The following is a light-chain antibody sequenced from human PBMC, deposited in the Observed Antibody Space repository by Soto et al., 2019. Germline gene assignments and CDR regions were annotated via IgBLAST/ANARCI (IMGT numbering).Light chain of an antibody. CDR1: ESISSNY. CDR3: QHYGTSHA. J-gene: IGKJ1*01. CDR2: GTS. Sequence: VVLTQSPATLSVSPGERATLSCRASESISSNYLAWYRQKPGQAPSLVIYGTSSRATGIPDRFSGSGSGTDFTLTITRLEPEDSAVYYCQHYGTSHAFGQGTKVEIK. V-gene: IGKV3-20*01.